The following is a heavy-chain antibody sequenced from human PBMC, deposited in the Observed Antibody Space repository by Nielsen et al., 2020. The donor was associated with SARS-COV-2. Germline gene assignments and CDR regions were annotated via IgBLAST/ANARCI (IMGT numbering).Heavy chain of an antibody. CDR1: GFAFSSYG. V-gene: IGHV3-30*18. J-gene: IGHJ4*02. Sequence: GGSLRLSCAASGFAFSSYGMHWVRQAPGKGLEWVALMSYDGRNKYYSDSVKGRFTISRDNSKNTLYLQMDSLRAEDTAIYYCAKVPGGDRGRDEYDYFDYWGQGTLVTVSS. CDR3: AKVPGGDRGRDEYDYFDY. D-gene: IGHD2/OR15-2a*01. CDR2: MSYDGRNK.